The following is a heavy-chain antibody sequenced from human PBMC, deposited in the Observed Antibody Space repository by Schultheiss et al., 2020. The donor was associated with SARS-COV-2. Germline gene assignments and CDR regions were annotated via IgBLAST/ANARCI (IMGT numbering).Heavy chain of an antibody. CDR1: GYTFTSYD. J-gene: IGHJ4*02. V-gene: IGHV1-8*01. Sequence: ASVKVSCKASGYTFTSYDINWVRQATGQGLEWMGWMNPNSGNTGYAQKFQGRVTMTRNTSISTAYMELSSLRSEDTAVYYCARGRVYYGSGSYYVPPDYWGQGTLVTGSS. D-gene: IGHD3-10*01. CDR3: ARGRVYYGSGSYYVPPDY. CDR2: MNPNSGNT.